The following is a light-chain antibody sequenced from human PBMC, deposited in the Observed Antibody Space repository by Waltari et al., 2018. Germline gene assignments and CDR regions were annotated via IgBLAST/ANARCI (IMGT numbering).Light chain of an antibody. V-gene: IGLV2-14*03. CDR2: DVN. CDR1: SSDSGRYNY. J-gene: IGLJ3*02. Sequence: HSALTQPASVSGSPGQTVTISCTGTSSDSGRYNYVAWYQHHPDKVPKLIIYDVNNLPSGISDRFSASKSGDTASLTISGLRAEDEADYYCSSFVGANNLAWVFGGGTKVTV. CDR3: SSFVGANNLAWV.